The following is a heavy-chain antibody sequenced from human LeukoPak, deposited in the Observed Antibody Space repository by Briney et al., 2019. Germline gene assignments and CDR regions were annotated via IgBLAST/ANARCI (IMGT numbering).Heavy chain of an antibody. J-gene: IGHJ6*03. Sequence: SVKVSCKASGGTFSSYAISWVREAPGQGLEWMGGIIPIFGTANYAQKFQGRVTITTDESTSTAYMELSSLRSEDTAVYYCARGQPLEWVYYYMDVWGKGTMVTVSS. D-gene: IGHD3-3*01. CDR3: ARGQPLEWVYYYMDV. V-gene: IGHV1-69*05. CDR2: IIPIFGTA. CDR1: GGTFSSYA.